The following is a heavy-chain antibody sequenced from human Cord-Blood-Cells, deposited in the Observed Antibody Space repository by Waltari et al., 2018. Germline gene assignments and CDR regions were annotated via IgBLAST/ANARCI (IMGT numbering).Heavy chain of an antibody. Sequence: QVQLVESGGGLVKPGGSLRLSCAASGFTFSAYYMSWIRKAPGKGLQGVSSIISSGSTIYYADSVKCRCTISRDNAKNSLYLQMNSLGAEDRAVDYCARESAPRYCSSTSCYYDFWSGYYYFDYWGQGTLVTVAS. CDR3: ARESAPRYCSSTSCYYDFWSGYYYFDY. CDR1: GFTFSAYY. J-gene: IGHJ4*02. CDR2: IISSGSTI. V-gene: IGHV3-11*04. D-gene: IGHD3-3*01.